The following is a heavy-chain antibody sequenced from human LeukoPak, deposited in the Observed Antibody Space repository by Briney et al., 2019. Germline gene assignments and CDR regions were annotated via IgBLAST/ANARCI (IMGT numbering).Heavy chain of an antibody. D-gene: IGHD4-17*01. J-gene: IGHJ6*03. CDR1: GFTFSSYE. CDR3: ARGAVTGYYMDV. CDR2: INRSGSPV. Sequence: GGSLRLSCAASGFTFSSYEMNWVRQAPGKGLEWIAYINRSGSPVHLADSVKGRFTISRDNGDNSLYLQMKSLRADDTGVYYCARGAVTGYYMDVWGKGTTVIISS. V-gene: IGHV3-48*03.